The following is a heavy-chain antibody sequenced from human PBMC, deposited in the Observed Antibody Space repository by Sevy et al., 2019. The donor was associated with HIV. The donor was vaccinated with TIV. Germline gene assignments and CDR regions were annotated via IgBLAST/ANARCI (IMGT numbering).Heavy chain of an antibody. CDR2: IRQDGNEI. V-gene: IGHV3-7*01. CDR1: GFTFDNYW. J-gene: IGHJ4*02. CDR3: ARRYFDL. Sequence: GGSLRLSCVASGFTFDNYWMQWVRQAPGKGLEWVANIRQDGNEIYYADSLKGRFTISRDNAKESLYLQMSNLRVEDTAIYYCARRYFDLWGQGILVTVSS.